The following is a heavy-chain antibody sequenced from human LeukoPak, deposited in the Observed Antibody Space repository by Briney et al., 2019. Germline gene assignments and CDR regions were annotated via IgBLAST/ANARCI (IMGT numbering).Heavy chain of an antibody. CDR2: ISSSSSTI. D-gene: IGHD6-19*01. J-gene: IGHJ5*02. V-gene: IGHV3-48*01. Sequence: GGSLRLSCAASGFTFSSYSMNWVRQAPGKGLEWVSYISSSSSTIYYADSVKGRFTISRDNAKNSLYLQMNSLRAEDTAVYYCARHRPAFRYSSGWSPRPSWFDPWGQGTLVTVSS. CDR1: GFTFSSYS. CDR3: ARHRPAFRYSSGWSPRPSWFDP.